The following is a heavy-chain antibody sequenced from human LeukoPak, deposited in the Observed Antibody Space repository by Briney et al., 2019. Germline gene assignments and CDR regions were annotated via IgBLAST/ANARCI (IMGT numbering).Heavy chain of an antibody. Sequence: PGGSLRLSCAASGFSFSDYAMGWVRQAPGKGLEWVSTVNENRRRTYYADSVKGRFTISRDHDKNPPYPQMNSLRAEDPARYYYTKEGRPNSRGGYYDYWGQGTRVTVSS. V-gene: IGHV3-23*01. CDR2: VNENRRRT. J-gene: IGHJ4*02. CDR1: GFSFSDYA. CDR3: TKEGRPNSRGGYYDY. D-gene: IGHD3-22*01.